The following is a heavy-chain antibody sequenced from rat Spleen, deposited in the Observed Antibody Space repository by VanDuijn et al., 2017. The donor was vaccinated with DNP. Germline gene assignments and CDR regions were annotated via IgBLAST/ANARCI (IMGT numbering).Heavy chain of an antibody. J-gene: IGHJ4*01. D-gene: IGHD1-4*01. CDR3: ARWPGYNPPYAMDA. V-gene: IGHV3-1*01. CDR2: ISYSGST. Sequence: EVQLQESGPGLVKPSQSLSLTCSVTGYSITSNYWGWIRKFPGNKMEWIGYISYSGSTSYTPSLKSRISITRDTSRNQFFLQVNSVTTEDTATYYCARWPGYNPPYAMDAWGQGTSVTVSS. CDR1: GYSITSNY.